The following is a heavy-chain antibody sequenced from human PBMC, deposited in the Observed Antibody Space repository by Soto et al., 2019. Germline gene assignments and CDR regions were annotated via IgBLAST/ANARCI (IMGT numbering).Heavy chain of an antibody. CDR1: GGSISSYY. V-gene: IGHV4-59*08. CDR2: IYYSGST. Sequence: PSETLSLTCTVSGGSISSYYWSWIRQPPGKGLEWIGYIYYSGSTNYNPSLKSRVTISVDTSKNQFSLKLSSVTAADTAVYYCARHNPLCGGDCYSFDYWGQGTLGTVSS. J-gene: IGHJ4*02. D-gene: IGHD2-21*02. CDR3: ARHNPLCGGDCYSFDY.